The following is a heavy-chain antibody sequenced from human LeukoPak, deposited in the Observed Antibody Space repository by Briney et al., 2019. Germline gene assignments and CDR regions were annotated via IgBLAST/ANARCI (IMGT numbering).Heavy chain of an antibody. V-gene: IGHV3-7*01. Sequence: GGSLRLSCAASGFTFSSYAMSWVRQAPGKGLEWVANINQDGSQKNDVDSLEGRFTVSRDNAKNSLYLQMNGLRAEDTAVYYCVRESRSSSDSRWGQGTLVTVSS. CDR3: VRESRSSSDSR. CDR2: INQDGSQK. J-gene: IGHJ4*02. CDR1: GFTFSSYA. D-gene: IGHD2-2*01.